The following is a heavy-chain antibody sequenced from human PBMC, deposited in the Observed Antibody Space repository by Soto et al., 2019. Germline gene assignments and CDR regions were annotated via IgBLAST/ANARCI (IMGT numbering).Heavy chain of an antibody. CDR2: IIPIFGTA. D-gene: IGHD5-18*01. J-gene: IGHJ4*02. CDR3: ARASPISSGYSYGSTYFDY. Sequence: SVKVSCKASGGTFSSYAISWVRQAPGQGLEWMGGIIPIFGTANYAQKFQGRVTITADESTSTAYMGLSSLRSEDTAVYYCARASPISSGYSYGSTYFDYWGQGTLVTVSS. V-gene: IGHV1-69*13. CDR1: GGTFSSYA.